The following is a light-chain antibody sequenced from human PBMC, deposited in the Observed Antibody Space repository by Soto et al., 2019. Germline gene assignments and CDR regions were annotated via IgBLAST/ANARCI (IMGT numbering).Light chain of an antibody. CDR1: SSDVGSYNL. Sequence: QAVVTQPASVSGSPGQSITISCTGTSSDVGSYNLVSWYQQHPGKAPKLMIYEGSKRPSGVSNRFSGSKSGNTASLTISGLQAEDEGDYYCCSYAGSNTHVVFGGGTKLTVL. CDR2: EGS. J-gene: IGLJ2*01. V-gene: IGLV2-23*01. CDR3: CSYAGSNTHVV.